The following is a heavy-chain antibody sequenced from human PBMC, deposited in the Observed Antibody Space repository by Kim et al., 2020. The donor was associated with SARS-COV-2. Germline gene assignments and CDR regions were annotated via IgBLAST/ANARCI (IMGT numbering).Heavy chain of an antibody. V-gene: IGHV3-7*01. J-gene: IGHJ4*02. CDR2: NRDGSGQ. Sequence: NRDGSGQNYVGSLSGRFTISRDNTRNSLYLQMESLRAEDTAVYYCTTKNYWGQGTLVTVSS. CDR3: TTKNY.